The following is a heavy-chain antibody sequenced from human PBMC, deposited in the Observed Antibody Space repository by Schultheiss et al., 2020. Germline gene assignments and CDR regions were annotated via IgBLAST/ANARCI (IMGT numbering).Heavy chain of an antibody. D-gene: IGHD1-1*01. Sequence: SVKVSCKASGGTFSSYAISWVRQAPGQGLEWMGGIIPNSGGRNYAQKFQGRVTMTTDTSTSTAYMELSRLRSDDTAVYYCARDGRFSPYYYGMDVWGQGTTVTVSS. CDR3: ARDGRFSPYYYGMDV. V-gene: IGHV1-69*05. CDR1: GGTFSSYA. J-gene: IGHJ6*02. CDR2: IIPNSGGR.